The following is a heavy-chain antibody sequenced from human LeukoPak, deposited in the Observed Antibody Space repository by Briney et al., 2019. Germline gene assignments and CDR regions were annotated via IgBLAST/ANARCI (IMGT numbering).Heavy chain of an antibody. CDR1: GYTFTSYG. V-gene: IGHV1-18*01. J-gene: IGHJ6*02. D-gene: IGHD3-10*02. Sequence: ASVKVSCKASGYTFTSYGISWVRQAPGQGLEWMGWISAYNGNTNYAQKLQGRVTMTRDTSISTAYMELSRLRSDDTAVYYCARVFDYYGMDVWGQGTTVTVSS. CDR2: ISAYNGNT. CDR3: ARVFDYYGMDV.